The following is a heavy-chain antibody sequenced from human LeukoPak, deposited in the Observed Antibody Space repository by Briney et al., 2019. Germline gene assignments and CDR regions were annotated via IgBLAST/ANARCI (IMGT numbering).Heavy chain of an antibody. J-gene: IGHJ4*02. CDR3: ASFGICSGGSCMPY. CDR2: INPNSGGT. V-gene: IGHV1-2*07. Sequence: ASVKVSCKASGYTFTGYYMHWVRQAPGQGLEWMGWINPNSGGTNYAHKFQGRVTMTRDTSISTAYMELSRLRSDDTAVYYCASFGICSGGSCMPYWGQGTLVTVSS. D-gene: IGHD2-15*01. CDR1: GYTFTGYY.